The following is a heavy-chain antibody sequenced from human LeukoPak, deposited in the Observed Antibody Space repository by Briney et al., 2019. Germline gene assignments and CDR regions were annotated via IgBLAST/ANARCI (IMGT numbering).Heavy chain of an antibody. V-gene: IGHV1-24*01. J-gene: IGHJ4*02. CDR3: ATDSEVRGSFDY. CDR1: GYTLTELS. D-gene: IGHD3-10*01. Sequence: ASVTVSCKVSGYTLTELSMHWVRQAPGKGLEWMGGFDPEDGETIYAQKFQGRVTMTEYTSTDTAYMELSSLRSEDTAVYYCATDSEVRGSFDYWGQGTLVTVSS. CDR2: FDPEDGET.